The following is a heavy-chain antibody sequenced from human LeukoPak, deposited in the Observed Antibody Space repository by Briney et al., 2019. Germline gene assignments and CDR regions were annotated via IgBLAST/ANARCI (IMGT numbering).Heavy chain of an antibody. Sequence: GWSLRLSCAASGFTFTSAMRWVRQAPGKGLEWVSSITGSGDATFYAESVRGRFTISRDNSKNTLYLEMNSLRAEDTAVYYCAKGVSQPKYYFEYWGRGTLVTVSS. CDR2: ITGSGDAT. J-gene: IGHJ4*02. CDR1: GFTFTSA. V-gene: IGHV3-23*01. D-gene: IGHD5/OR15-5a*01. CDR3: AKGVSQPKYYFEY.